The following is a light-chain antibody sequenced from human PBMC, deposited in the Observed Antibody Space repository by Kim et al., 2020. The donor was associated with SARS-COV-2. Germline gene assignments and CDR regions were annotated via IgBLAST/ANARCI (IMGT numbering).Light chain of an antibody. CDR2: DVT. J-gene: IGLJ2*01. V-gene: IGLV2-14*03. Sequence: GQSITISCTGTSSDIGGYNYVSWYQHHPGEAPKVMIYDVTKRPSGVSNRFFGSKSGNTASLTISGLQTEDEADYYCCSYASRGTLIFGGGTQLTVL. CDR1: SSDIGGYNY. CDR3: CSYASRGTLI.